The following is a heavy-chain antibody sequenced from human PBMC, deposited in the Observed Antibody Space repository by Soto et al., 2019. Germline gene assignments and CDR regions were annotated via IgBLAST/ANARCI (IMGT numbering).Heavy chain of an antibody. Sequence: PGESLKISCKGSGYKFTSYWIGWVRQMPGKGLEWMGIVYPGDSDTRYSPSFQGQVTMSADKSINTAYLQWSSLKASDSDIYYCARGGARGGSGNGDDSWGKGTLVTVSS. V-gene: IGHV5-51*01. D-gene: IGHD1-26*01. CDR2: VYPGDSDT. CDR1: GYKFTSYW. J-gene: IGHJ5*01. CDR3: ARGGARGGSGNGDDS.